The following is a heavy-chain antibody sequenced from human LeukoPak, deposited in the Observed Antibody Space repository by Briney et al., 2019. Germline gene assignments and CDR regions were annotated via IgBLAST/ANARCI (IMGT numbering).Heavy chain of an antibody. CDR1: GFTFGDYA. V-gene: IGHV3-30*04. CDR2: ISYDGSNK. Sequence: PGGSLRLSCTASGFTFGDYAMSWVRQAPGKGLEWVAFISYDGSNKYYADSGKGRFTISRDNSKNTLYLQMNSLRAEDTAVYYCAKDPYYYGSGSYQDYWGQGTLVTVSS. D-gene: IGHD3-10*01. J-gene: IGHJ4*02. CDR3: AKDPYYYGSGSYQDY.